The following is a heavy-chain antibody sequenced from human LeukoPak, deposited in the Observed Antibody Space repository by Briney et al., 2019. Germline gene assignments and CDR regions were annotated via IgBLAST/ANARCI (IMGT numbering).Heavy chain of an antibody. CDR2: IYPGDSDT. CDR1: GYSFTNYW. Sequence: GESLKISCKGSGYSFTNYWIAWVRQMPGKGLEWMGIIYPGDSDTRYSPSFQGQVTISADKSITTAYLQWSSLKASDTAMYYCARHRDCTNGICYMIDYWGQGTLVTVCS. J-gene: IGHJ4*02. V-gene: IGHV5-51*01. D-gene: IGHD2-8*01. CDR3: ARHRDCTNGICYMIDY.